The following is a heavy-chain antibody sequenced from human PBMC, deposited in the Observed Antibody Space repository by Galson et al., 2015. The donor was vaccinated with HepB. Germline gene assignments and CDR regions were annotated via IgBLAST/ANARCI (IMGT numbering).Heavy chain of an antibody. CDR2: INPTSGGT. D-gene: IGHD3-22*01. V-gene: IGHV1-2*02. J-gene: IGHJ4*02. Sequence: SVKVSCKASGYTFTGDYLHWVRQGPGQGFEWMGWINPTSGGTSYPQKFQGRVTMTRDTSISTAYMELTRLKSDDTAVYFCAREGRAFYDSSGYPLLDYWGQGTLVTVSS. CDR1: GYTFTGDY. CDR3: AREGRAFYDSSGYPLLDY.